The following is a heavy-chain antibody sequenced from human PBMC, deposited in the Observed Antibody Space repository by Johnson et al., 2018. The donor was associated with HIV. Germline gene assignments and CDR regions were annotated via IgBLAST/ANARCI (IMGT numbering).Heavy chain of an antibody. D-gene: IGHD3-10*01. J-gene: IGHJ3*01. V-gene: IGHV3-30*02. CDR1: AFTVSSNY. CDR3: ARVGSGSYYARDAFDV. CDR2: IRYDGSNK. Sequence: QVQLVESGGGLVQPGGSLRLSCAASAFTVSSNYMSWVRQAPGKGLEWVAFIRYDGSNKYYADSVKGRFTISRDNSKTTRYLQMGGLRVEDMAVYYCARVGSGSYYARDAFDVWGQGTMVTVSS.